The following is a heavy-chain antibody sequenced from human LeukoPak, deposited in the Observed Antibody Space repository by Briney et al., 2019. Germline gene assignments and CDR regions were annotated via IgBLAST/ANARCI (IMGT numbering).Heavy chain of an antibody. J-gene: IGHJ4*02. CDR2: IYPGDFDT. CDR3: ARVEAGSRLDY. V-gene: IGHV5-51*01. Sequence: GESLKISCSASGYSFTTSWIGWARQMPGKGLEWMGIIYPGDFDTRYSPSFQGQVTISVDKSISTAYLQWSSLMASDSGMYYCARVEAGSRLDYWGQGTLVTVSS. CDR1: GYSFTTSW. D-gene: IGHD6-19*01.